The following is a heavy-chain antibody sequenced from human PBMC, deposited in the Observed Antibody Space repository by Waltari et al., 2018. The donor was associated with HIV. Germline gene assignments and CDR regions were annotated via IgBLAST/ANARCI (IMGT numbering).Heavy chain of an antibody. CDR1: GGSISSSNW. Sequence: QVQLQESGPGLVKPSGTLSLTCAVSGGSISSSNWWSWVRQPPGKGLEWIGEIYHSGSTNYNPSLKSRVTISVDKSKNQFSLKLSSVTAADTAVYYCARGRSYGYCSSTSCYAEFDYWGQGTLVTVSS. CDR2: IYHSGST. J-gene: IGHJ4*02. CDR3: ARGRSYGYCSSTSCYAEFDY. D-gene: IGHD2-2*03. V-gene: IGHV4-4*02.